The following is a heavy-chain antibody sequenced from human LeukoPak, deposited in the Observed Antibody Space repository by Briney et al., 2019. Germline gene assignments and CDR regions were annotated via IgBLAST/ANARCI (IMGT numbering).Heavy chain of an antibody. CDR2: IYTTGST. Sequence: SETLSLTSTVSGGSINSYYWGWIRQPAGKGLERIGRIYTTGSTNYNPSLESRVTMSVDTSKNQFSLKLTSVTAADTAMYYCARAGYTISYYSLEYWGQGTLVTVSS. CDR3: ARAGYTISYYSLEY. V-gene: IGHV4-4*07. J-gene: IGHJ4*02. D-gene: IGHD1-26*01. CDR1: GGSINSYY.